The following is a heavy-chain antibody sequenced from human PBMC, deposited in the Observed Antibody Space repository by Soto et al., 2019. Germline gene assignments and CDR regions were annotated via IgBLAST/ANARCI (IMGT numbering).Heavy chain of an antibody. Sequence: SETLSLTCTVSGGSISSSSYYWGWIRQPPGKGLDWIGSIYHSGSTYYNPSLRSRVTISVDTSKNQFSLKLNSVTAAEPDVYYCARHSEYSSPGFDPWGEGNLVTVAS. J-gene: IGHJ5*02. CDR2: IYHSGST. D-gene: IGHD6-6*01. CDR3: ARHSEYSSPGFDP. V-gene: IGHV4-39*01. CDR1: GGSISSSSYY.